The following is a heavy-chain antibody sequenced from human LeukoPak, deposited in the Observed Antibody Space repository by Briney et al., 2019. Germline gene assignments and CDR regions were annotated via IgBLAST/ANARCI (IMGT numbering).Heavy chain of an antibody. CDR1: GASISSSSYY. V-gene: IGHV4-39*07. J-gene: IGHJ5*02. CDR3: ARGDSSGWYNWFDP. Sequence: SETLSLTCTVSGASISSSSYYWGWIRQPPGKGLEWIGSIYYSGSTYYNPSLKSRVTISVDTSKNQFSLKLSCVTAAGTAVYYCARGDSSGWYNWFDPWGQGTLVTVSS. CDR2: IYYSGST. D-gene: IGHD6-19*01.